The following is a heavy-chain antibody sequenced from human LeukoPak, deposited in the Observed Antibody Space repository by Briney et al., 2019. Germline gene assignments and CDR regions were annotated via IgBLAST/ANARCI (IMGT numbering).Heavy chain of an antibody. CDR3: AREHPNSGIDY. CDR2: ISSSSSYI. V-gene: IGHV3-11*06. Sequence: GESLRLSCAASGFTFSDYYMNWLRQAPGKGLEWVSSISSSSSYIYYADSVKGRFTISRDNAKNSLYLQMNSLRAEDTAVYYCAREHPNSGIDYWGQGTLVTVSS. CDR1: GFTFSDYY. D-gene: IGHD6-25*01. J-gene: IGHJ4*02.